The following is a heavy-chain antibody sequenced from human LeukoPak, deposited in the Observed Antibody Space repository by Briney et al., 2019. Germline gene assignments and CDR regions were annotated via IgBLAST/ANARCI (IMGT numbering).Heavy chain of an antibody. Sequence: SETLSLTCSVSGDSIGSYYWTWIRQSPGRGLEWIGYIYYGGSTNYSPSLKSRVSISVDTSNNQFSLQLRSVSAADTAIYYCARGTIVGPVPFEYWGQGTLVTVSS. V-gene: IGHV4-59*01. CDR3: ARGTIVGPVPFEY. D-gene: IGHD1-26*01. CDR1: GDSIGSYY. CDR2: IYYGGST. J-gene: IGHJ4*02.